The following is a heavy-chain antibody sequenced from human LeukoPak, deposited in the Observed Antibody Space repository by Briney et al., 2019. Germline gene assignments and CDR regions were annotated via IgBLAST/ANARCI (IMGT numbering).Heavy chain of an antibody. J-gene: IGHJ4*02. Sequence: GSLRLSCTDPGFTFVDSAMSWGRPAPGKGLEWVGFIRSKAYGGTTEYAASLKGRCTISRDDSKSIAYLQMNSLKTEDTAVYYGTRVAYYESSGEYYFDCWGQGILVTVSS. V-gene: IGHV3-49*04. CDR1: GFTFVDSA. CDR2: IRSKAYGGTT. CDR3: TRVAYYESSGEYYFDC. D-gene: IGHD3-22*01.